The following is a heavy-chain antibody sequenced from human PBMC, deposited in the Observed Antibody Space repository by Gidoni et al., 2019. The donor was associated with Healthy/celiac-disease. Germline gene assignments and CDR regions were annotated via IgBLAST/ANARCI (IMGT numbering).Heavy chain of an antibody. J-gene: IGHJ4*02. Sequence: EVQLLESGGGLVQPGGSLRLSCAASGFTFSRYAMSWVRQAPGKGLEWVSAISGSGGSTYYADSVKGRFTISRDNSKNTLYLQMNSLRAEDTAVYYCVTQWLVSSFDYWGQGTLVTVSS. D-gene: IGHD6-19*01. CDR3: VTQWLVSSFDY. V-gene: IGHV3-23*01. CDR1: GFTFSRYA. CDR2: ISGSGGST.